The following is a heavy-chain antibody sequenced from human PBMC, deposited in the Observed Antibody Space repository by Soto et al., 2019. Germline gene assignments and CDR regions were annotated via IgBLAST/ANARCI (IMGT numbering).Heavy chain of an antibody. J-gene: IGHJ6*03. CDR1: GFTFSSYW. V-gene: IGHV3-7*01. Sequence: GGSLRLSCAASGFTFSSYWMSWVRQAPGKGLEWVANIKQDGSEKYYVDSVKGRFTISRDNAKNSLYLQMNSLRAEDTAVYYCASKYSSSWEYYYYYMDVWGKGTTVTVSS. D-gene: IGHD6-13*01. CDR2: IKQDGSEK. CDR3: ASKYSSSWEYYYYYMDV.